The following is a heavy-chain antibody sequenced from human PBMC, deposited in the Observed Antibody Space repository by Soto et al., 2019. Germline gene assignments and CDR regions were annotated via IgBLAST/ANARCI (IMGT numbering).Heavy chain of an antibody. CDR2: IDPSDSYT. V-gene: IGHV5-10-1*01. Sequence: GESLRISCKGSGYSFTSYWISWVRQMRGKGLEWMGRIDPSDSYTNYSPSFQGRVTISADTSISTAYLQWSSLKASDTAMYYCAGVSWTVIDAFDIWGQGTLVTVSS. J-gene: IGHJ3*02. CDR3: AGVSWTVIDAFDI. CDR1: GYSFTSYW. D-gene: IGHD4-17*01.